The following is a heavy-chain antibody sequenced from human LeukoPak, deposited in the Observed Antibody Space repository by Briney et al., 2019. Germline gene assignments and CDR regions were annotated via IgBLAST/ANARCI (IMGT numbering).Heavy chain of an antibody. D-gene: IGHD3-9*01. V-gene: IGHV3-48*03. Sequence: PGGSLRLSCAASGFTFSSYEMNRVRQAPGKGLEWVSYISSSGSTIYYADSVKGRFTISRDNAKNSLYLQMNSLRAEDTAVYYCARGRYFDWLNWFDPWGQGTLVTVSS. CDR3: ARGRYFDWLNWFDP. CDR2: ISSSGSTI. CDR1: GFTFSSYE. J-gene: IGHJ5*02.